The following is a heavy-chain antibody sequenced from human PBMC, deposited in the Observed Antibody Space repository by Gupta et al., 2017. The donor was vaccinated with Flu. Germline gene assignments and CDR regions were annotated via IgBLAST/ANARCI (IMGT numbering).Heavy chain of an antibody. CDR1: GGTFSSYA. J-gene: IGHJ6*02. Sequence: QVQLVQSGAEVKKPGSSVKVSCKASGGTFSSYAISWVRQAPGQGLEWMGGIIPIFGTANYAQKFQGRVTITADKSTSTAYMELSSLRSEDTAVYYCGNCGGDCNYYYYGMDVWGQGTTVTVSS. D-gene: IGHD2-21*02. V-gene: IGHV1-69*06. CDR2: IIPIFGTA. CDR3: GNCGGDCNYYYYGMDV.